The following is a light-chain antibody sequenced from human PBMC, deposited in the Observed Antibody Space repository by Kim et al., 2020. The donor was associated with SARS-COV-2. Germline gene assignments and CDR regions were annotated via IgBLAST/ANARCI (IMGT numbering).Light chain of an antibody. CDR1: QSVKST. Sequence: CVSPGEKATLACRASQSVKSTLAWYQQKPGQAPRLLIYGASSRATGISPRFSGSGSGTEFTLTINSLHSEDFAVYYCQQYINWPFTFGQGTKLEI. V-gene: IGKV3-15*01. J-gene: IGKJ2*01. CDR2: GAS. CDR3: QQYINWPFT.